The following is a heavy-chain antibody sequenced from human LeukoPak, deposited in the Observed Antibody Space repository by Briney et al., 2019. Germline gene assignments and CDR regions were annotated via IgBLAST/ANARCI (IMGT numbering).Heavy chain of an antibody. CDR2: IYSGGST. D-gene: IGHD2-2*01. CDR3: ASSSIRYCSSTSCALPFDY. V-gene: IGHV3-53*01. CDR1: GFTASSNY. Sequence: GGSLRLTCAASGFTASSNYMSWVRQAPGKGLEWVSVIYSGGSTYYADSVKGRFTISRDNSKNTLYLQMNSLRAEDTAVYYCASSSIRYCSSTSCALPFDYWGQGTLVTVSS. J-gene: IGHJ4*02.